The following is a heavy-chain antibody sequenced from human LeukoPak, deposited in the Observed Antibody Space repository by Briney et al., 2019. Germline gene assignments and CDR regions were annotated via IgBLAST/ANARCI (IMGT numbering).Heavy chain of an antibody. CDR1: GYSFTSYW. V-gene: IGHV5-51*01. D-gene: IGHD3-22*01. CDR3: ASGPPPYYYDTSGYY. CDR2: IYPGDSDT. J-gene: IGHJ4*02. Sequence: GESLKISCKGSGYSFTSYWIGWVRQMPGKGLEWMGIIYPGDSDTRYSPSFQGQVTISADKSISTAYLQWSSLKASDTAMYYCASGPPPYYYDTSGYYWGQGTLVTVSS.